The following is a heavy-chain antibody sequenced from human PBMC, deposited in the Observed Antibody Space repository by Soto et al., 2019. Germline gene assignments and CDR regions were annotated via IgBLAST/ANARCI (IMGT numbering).Heavy chain of an antibody. CDR1: GGSISSSSYY. Sequence: PSETLSLTCTVSGGSISSSSYYWGWIRQPPGKGLEWIGSIYYSGSTYYNPSLKSRVTISVDTSKNQFSLKLSSVTAADTAVYYGARQAYDSSGYYYTRGYYFDYWGQGTLVTVTS. CDR3: ARQAYDSSGYYYTRGYYFDY. V-gene: IGHV4-39*01. J-gene: IGHJ4*02. CDR2: IYYSGST. D-gene: IGHD3-22*01.